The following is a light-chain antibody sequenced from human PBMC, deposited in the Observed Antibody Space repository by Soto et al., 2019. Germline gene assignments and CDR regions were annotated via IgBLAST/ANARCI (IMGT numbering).Light chain of an antibody. CDR1: SCNIGAGYA. V-gene: IGLV1-40*01. CDR2: DSD. CDR3: QSYDNSHDWDVI. J-gene: IGLJ2*01. Sequence: QSVLTQPPSVSGAPGQRVTISCTGSSCNIGAGYAVHWYQQRPGTAPKLLISDSDNRPSGVPDRFSGSKSGTSASLAITGLQAEDEADYYCQSYDNSHDWDVIFGGGTKVTVL.